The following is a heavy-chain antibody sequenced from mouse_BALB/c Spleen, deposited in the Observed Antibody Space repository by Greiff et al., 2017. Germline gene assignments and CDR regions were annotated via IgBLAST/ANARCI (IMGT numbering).Heavy chain of an antibody. CDR2: INSNGGST. CDR1: GFTFSSYG. CDR3: AREDYGSFAY. Sequence: EVHLVESGGGLVQPGGSLKLSCAASGFTFSSYGMSWVRQTPDKRLELVATINSNGGSTYYPDSVKGRFTISRDNAKNTLYLQMSSLKSEDTAMYYCAREDYGSFAYWGQGTLVTVSA. J-gene: IGHJ3*01. V-gene: IGHV5-6-3*01. D-gene: IGHD1-2*01.